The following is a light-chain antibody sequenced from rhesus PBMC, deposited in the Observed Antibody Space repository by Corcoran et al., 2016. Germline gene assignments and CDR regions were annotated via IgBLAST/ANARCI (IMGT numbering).Light chain of an antibody. CDR2: KAS. V-gene: IGKV1-22*01. CDR1: QSISSW. Sequence: DIQMTQSPSSLSASVGDTVTITCRASQSISSWLAWYQQKPGKAPNLLVYKASSLQSGVPSRFSGSGSGTDFTRTISSLQSEDFATYYCQQYDSIPRTFGQGTKVEIK. CDR3: QQYDSIPRT. J-gene: IGKJ1*01.